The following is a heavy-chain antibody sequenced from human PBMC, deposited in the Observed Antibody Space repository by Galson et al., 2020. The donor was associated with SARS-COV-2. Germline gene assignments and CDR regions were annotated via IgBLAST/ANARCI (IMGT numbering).Heavy chain of an antibody. D-gene: IGHD1-26*01. CDR3: ARDRSGSYSYFDY. CDR2: ISYDGSNK. Sequence: GGSLRLSCAASGFTFSSYAMHWVRQAPGKGLEWVAVISYDGSNKYYADSVKGRFTISRDNSKNTLYLQMNSLRAEDTAVYYCARDRSGSYSYFDYWGQGTLVTVSS. V-gene: IGHV3-30*04. CDR1: GFTFSSYA. J-gene: IGHJ4*02.